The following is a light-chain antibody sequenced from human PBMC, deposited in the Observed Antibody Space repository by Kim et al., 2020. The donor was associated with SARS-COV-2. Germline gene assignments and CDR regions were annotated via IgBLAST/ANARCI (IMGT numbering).Light chain of an antibody. J-gene: IGKJ1*01. V-gene: IGKV3-20*01. CDR1: QTINSNY. Sequence: EVVLTQSPGTLSLSPGKRATLSCRASQTINSNYLAWYQQRGGQAPRLLIYAASSRATGIPDRFSGSGSGTDFSLTISRLEPEDFAVYYCQHYGTSPLTWTFGQGTKVDIK. CDR2: AAS. CDR3: QHYGTSPLTWT.